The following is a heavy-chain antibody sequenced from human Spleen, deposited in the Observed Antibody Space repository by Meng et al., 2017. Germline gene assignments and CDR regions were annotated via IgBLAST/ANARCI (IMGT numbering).Heavy chain of an antibody. Sequence: SETLSLTCTVSGGSISSYYWSWIRQPPGKGLEWIGYIYYSGSTNYSPSLKSRVTISVDTSKNQFSLQLSSVTAADTAVYYCAREGCGGGSCYPFNYWGQGTLVTVSS. D-gene: IGHD2-15*01. CDR2: IYYSGST. CDR1: GGSISSYY. V-gene: IGHV4-59*12. CDR3: AREGCGGGSCYPFNY. J-gene: IGHJ4*02.